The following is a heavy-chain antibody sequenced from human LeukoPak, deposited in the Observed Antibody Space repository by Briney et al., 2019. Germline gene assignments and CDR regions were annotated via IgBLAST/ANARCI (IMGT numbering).Heavy chain of an antibody. D-gene: IGHD3-22*01. Sequence: GASVKVSCKASGYTFTGYYMHWVRQAPGQGLEWMGWINPNSGGTNYAQKFQGRVTMTRDTSISTAYMELSRLRSDDTAVYYCARDIRVPFSYYYDSSGYYGVSAFDIWGQGTMVTVSS. CDR2: INPNSGGT. V-gene: IGHV1-2*02. J-gene: IGHJ3*02. CDR1: GYTFTGYY. CDR3: ARDIRVPFSYYYDSSGYYGVSAFDI.